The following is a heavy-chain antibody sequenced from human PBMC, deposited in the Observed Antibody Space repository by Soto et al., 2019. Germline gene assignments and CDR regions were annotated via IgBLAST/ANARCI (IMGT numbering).Heavy chain of an antibody. CDR2: INPNNGNT. CDR3: ARGYDFWSGYYTLFVY. J-gene: IGHJ4*02. D-gene: IGHD3-3*01. CDR1: GYTFTNYD. V-gene: IGHV1-8*01. Sequence: ASVKVSCKASGYTFTNYDINWVRQATGQGLEWMGWINPNNGNTGSSQKFQSRVTFTRNTSISTVYMELSSLRSEDTAVYYCARGYDFWSGYYTLFVYWGQGTLVTVSS.